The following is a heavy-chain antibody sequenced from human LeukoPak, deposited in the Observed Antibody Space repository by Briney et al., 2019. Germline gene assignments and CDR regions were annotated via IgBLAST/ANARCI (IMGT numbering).Heavy chain of an antibody. D-gene: IGHD3-3*01. CDR1: GYTFTSYD. Sequence: ASVTVSCKASGYTFTSYDINWVRQATGQGLEWMGWMNPNSGNTGYAQKFQGRVTMTRNTSISTAYMELSSLRSEDTAVYYCARVASELLEWYYYYYMDVWGKGTTVTVSS. CDR3: ARVASELLEWYYYYYMDV. J-gene: IGHJ6*03. V-gene: IGHV1-8*01. CDR2: MNPNSGNT.